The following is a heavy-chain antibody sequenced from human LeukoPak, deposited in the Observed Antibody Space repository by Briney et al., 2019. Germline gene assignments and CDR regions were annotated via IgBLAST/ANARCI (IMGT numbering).Heavy chain of an antibody. V-gene: IGHV3-23*01. CDR3: AKEGRDGYIGDYYDY. CDR1: GLTISNCA. CDR2: ISDSGGRT. J-gene: IGHJ4*02. D-gene: IGHD5-24*01. Sequence: GGSLRLSCAASGLTISNCAMSWVRQAPGKGLEWVSGISDSGGRTYYADSVRGRFTISRDNSKNTLYLQMNSLRAEDTAIYYCAKEGRDGYIGDYYDYWGQGTLVTVSS.